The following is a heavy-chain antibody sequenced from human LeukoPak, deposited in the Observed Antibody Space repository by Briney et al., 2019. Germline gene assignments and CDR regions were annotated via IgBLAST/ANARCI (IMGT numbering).Heavy chain of an antibody. CDR1: GVTFSDSA. D-gene: IGHD1-26*01. Sequence: GGPLRLSCVASGVTFSDSAIHWVRQSSGKGLEWISHMDKETNLYATALATSVKGRFTVSRDDSKNTAYLHMNSLKTEDTALYYCTRDSGTYNWFDPWGQGTLVTVSS. CDR3: TRDSGTYNWFDP. J-gene: IGHJ5*02. CDR2: MDKETNLYAT. V-gene: IGHV3-73*01.